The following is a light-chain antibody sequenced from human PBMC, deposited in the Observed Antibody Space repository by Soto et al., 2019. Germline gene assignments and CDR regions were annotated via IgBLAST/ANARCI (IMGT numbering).Light chain of an antibody. Sequence: EIMMTQSPVTLSVSPGERATLSCRASQSVNSNLAWYQQKPGQAPRLLIYGASTRATGIPASFIGNGSGTEFTLTASSIQPEDFAVYYCQQYNNWPPVTFGQGTRLEIK. J-gene: IGKJ5*01. CDR1: QSVNSN. V-gene: IGKV3-15*01. CDR3: QQYNNWPPVT. CDR2: GAS.